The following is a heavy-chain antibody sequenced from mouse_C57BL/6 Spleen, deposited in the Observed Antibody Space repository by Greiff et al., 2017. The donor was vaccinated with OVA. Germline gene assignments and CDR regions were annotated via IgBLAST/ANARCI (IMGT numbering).Heavy chain of an antibody. V-gene: IGHV1-55*01. J-gene: IGHJ2*01. CDR3: ARGGQSPYYFDD. CDR2: IYPGSGST. CDR1: GYTFTSYW. D-gene: IGHD3-3*01. Sequence: QVQLQQPGAELVKPGASVKMSCKASGYTFTSYWITWVKQRPGQGLEWIGDIYPGSGSTNYNEKFKSKATLTVDTSSSTAYMQLSSLTSEDSAVYYCARGGQSPYYFDDWGQGTTLTVAS.